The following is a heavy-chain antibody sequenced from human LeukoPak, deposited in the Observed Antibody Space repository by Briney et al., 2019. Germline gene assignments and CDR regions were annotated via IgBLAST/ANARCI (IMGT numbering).Heavy chain of an antibody. CDR1: GFTFSSYS. CDR2: ISSSSSYI. Sequence: GGSLRLSCAASGFTFSSYSMNWVRQAPGKGLEWVSSISSSSSYIYYADSVKGRFTISRDNAKNSLYLQMNSLRAEDTAVYYCARDRHWELKPRLDYWGQGTLATVSS. D-gene: IGHD1-26*01. V-gene: IGHV3-21*01. J-gene: IGHJ4*02. CDR3: ARDRHWELKPRLDY.